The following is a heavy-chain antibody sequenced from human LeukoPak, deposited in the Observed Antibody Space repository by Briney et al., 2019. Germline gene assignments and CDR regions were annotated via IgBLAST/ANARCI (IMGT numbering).Heavy chain of an antibody. D-gene: IGHD4-17*01. CDR2: IYSSGST. CDR3: ARAGGAPHGDYEFDF. Sequence: SETLSLTCTVSGGSVNTYYWGWIRQPSGKGLEWIGNIYSSGSTNYNPSLKSRVTISVDTSKNQFSLKLTSVTATDTAIYYCARAGGAPHGDYEFDFWGQGILVTVSS. V-gene: IGHV4-59*08. J-gene: IGHJ4*02. CDR1: GGSVNTYY.